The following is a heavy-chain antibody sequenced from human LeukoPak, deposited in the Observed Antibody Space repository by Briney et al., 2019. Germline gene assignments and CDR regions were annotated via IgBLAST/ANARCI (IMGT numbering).Heavy chain of an antibody. D-gene: IGHD2-21*01. V-gene: IGHV3-74*01. J-gene: IGHJ5*02. CDR1: GFTFSTYW. Sequence: PVGSLRLSCAASGFTFSTYWMHWGRHTPGQGLEWVSRLNGDGSATTYADSVKGRFTISRDNSKNTLYLQMNSLRAEDTAVYFCAKEAPFILFDPWGQGTLVTVSS. CDR2: LNGDGSAT. CDR3: AKEAPFILFDP.